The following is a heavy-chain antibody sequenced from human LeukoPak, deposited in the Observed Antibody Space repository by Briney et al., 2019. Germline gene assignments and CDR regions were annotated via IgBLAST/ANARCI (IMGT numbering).Heavy chain of an antibody. J-gene: IGHJ4*02. V-gene: IGHV4-59*01. Sequence: PSETLSLTCTVSGGSITSYYWSWIRQPPGKGLEWIGYISSSGSTNYNPSLKSRVTISVDTSKNQFSLNLSSVTAADTAVYSCARGDFELDYWGQGTLVTVSS. D-gene: IGHD3/OR15-3a*01. CDR3: ARGDFELDY. CDR2: ISSSGST. CDR1: GGSITSYY.